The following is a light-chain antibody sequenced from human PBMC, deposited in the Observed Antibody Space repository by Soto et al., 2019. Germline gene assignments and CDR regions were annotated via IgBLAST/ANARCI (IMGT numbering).Light chain of an antibody. CDR3: QQYGSSRT. J-gene: IGKJ1*01. CDR1: QSVSSSY. CDR2: GAS. V-gene: IGKV3-20*01. Sequence: EIVLTQSPGTLSLSPGERATLSCRASQSVSSSYLAWYQQKPGQAPRLLIYGASSRATGIPDRFSGSGSGTVFILTISRLEPDDFEVYYCQQYGSSRTFGQGTKVEIK.